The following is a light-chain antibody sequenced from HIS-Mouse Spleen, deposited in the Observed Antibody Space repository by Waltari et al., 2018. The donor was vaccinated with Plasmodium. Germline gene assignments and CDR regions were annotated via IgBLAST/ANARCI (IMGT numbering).Light chain of an antibody. V-gene: IGKV1-8*01. J-gene: IGKJ4*01. CDR3: QQYYSYPLT. CDR2: AAS. CDR1: QGISSY. Sequence: AIRMTQPPSSFSASTGDRVTITSRASQGISSYLAWYQQKPGKAPKLLIYAASTLQSGVPSRFSGSGSGTDFTLTISCLQSEDFATYYCQQYYSYPLTFGGGTKVEIK.